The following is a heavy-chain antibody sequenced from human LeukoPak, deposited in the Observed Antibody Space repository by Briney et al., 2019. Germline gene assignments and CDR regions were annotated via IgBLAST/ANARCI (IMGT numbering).Heavy chain of an antibody. J-gene: IGHJ6*03. CDR3: ARRFGEYVNYMDV. CDR1: GFIFRTYA. V-gene: IGHV3-64*02. D-gene: IGHD3-10*01. CDR2: ISSNGRST. Sequence: GGSLRLSCSASGFIFRTYAMHWVRQAPGKGMEYVSAISSNGRSTYYADSVQGRFTISRDDSKSMLYLQMDSLRPEDMAVYYCARRFGEYVNYMDVWGKGTTVTVSS.